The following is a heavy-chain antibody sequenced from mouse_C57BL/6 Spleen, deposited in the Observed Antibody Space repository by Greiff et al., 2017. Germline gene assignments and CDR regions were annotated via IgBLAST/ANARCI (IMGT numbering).Heavy chain of an antibody. Sequence: EVQRVESGGGLVQPGGSLSLSCAASGFTFTDYYMSWVRQPPGKALEWLGFIRNKANGYTTEYSASVKGRFTISRDNSQSILYLQMNALRAEDSATYYCARYNGPMDYWGQGTSVTVSS. CDR2: IRNKANGYTT. CDR3: ARYNGPMDY. V-gene: IGHV7-3*01. CDR1: GFTFTDYY. J-gene: IGHJ4*01.